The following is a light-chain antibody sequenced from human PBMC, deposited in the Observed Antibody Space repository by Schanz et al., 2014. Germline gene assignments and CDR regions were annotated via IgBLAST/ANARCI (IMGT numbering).Light chain of an antibody. CDR2: GDN. CDR1: ATDIGGTYL. CDR3: SSYALSTTFVI. Sequence: QSALTQPASVSASPGQSITISCTGTATDIGGTYLVSWYQQNPGEAPKLLILGDNHRPSGVSNRFSGSKSANTASLTISGLQAEDEADYSCSSYALSTTFVIFGGGTKLTVL. V-gene: IGLV2-23*01. J-gene: IGLJ2*01.